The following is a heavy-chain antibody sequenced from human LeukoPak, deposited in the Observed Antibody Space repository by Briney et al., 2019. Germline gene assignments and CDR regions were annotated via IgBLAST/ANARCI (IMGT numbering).Heavy chain of an antibody. CDR1: GYSITSGYY. CDR2: IYHSGST. D-gene: IGHD6-19*01. CDR3: ARGAGSGPGYSSGWYFDY. Sequence: SETLSLTCTVSGYSITSGYYWGWIRQPPGKGLEWIGSIYHSGSTFYNPSLKSRVTISVDRSKNQFSLKLSSVTAADTAVYYCARGAGSGPGYSSGWYFDYWGQGTLVTVSS. V-gene: IGHV4-38-2*02. J-gene: IGHJ4*02.